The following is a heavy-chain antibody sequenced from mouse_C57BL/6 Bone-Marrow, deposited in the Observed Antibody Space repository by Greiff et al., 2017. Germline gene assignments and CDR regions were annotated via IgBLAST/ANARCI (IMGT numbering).Heavy chain of an antibody. CDR1: GYAFTNYL. Sequence: QVQLQQSGAELVRPGTSVKVSCKASGYAFTNYLIEWVKQRPGQGLEWIGVINPGSGGTNYNEKFKGKATLTADKSSSTAYMQRSSLTSEDSAVYFCARSGMDYWGQGTSVTVSS. V-gene: IGHV1-54*01. J-gene: IGHJ4*01. CDR3: ARSGMDY. CDR2: INPGSGGT.